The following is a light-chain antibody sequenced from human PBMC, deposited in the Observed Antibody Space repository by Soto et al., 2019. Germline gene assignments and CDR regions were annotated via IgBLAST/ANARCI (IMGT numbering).Light chain of an antibody. CDR3: QQYNTYSSLT. CDR2: KAS. V-gene: IGKV1-5*03. J-gene: IGKJ4*01. Sequence: DIQMTQSPSTLSASVGDRVTITCRASQTIDSWLAWYQQRPGKPPNLLIYKASTLASGVPSRFSGSGSGTEFTLTINSLQPDDFATYYCQQYNTYSSLTFGGGTKVDIK. CDR1: QTIDSW.